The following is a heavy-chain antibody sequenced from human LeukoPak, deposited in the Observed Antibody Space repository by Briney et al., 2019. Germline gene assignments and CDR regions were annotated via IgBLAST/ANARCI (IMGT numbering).Heavy chain of an antibody. Sequence: PGGSLRLSCAASGFTVSTNYMSWVRQAPGKGLEWVSLIYSGDSTYYADSVEGRFTISRDNSKNTVYLQMKSLRVEDTAVYYCAKYYYDSCRQGMDVWGQGTTVTVSS. CDR3: AKYYYDSCRQGMDV. CDR2: IYSGDST. V-gene: IGHV3-53*01. J-gene: IGHJ6*02. CDR1: GFTVSTNY. D-gene: IGHD3-22*01.